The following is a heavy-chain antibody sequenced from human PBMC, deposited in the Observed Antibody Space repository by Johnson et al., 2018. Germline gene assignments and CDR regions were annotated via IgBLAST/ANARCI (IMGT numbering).Heavy chain of an antibody. CDR3: AQDVGPPLNCGLDV. CDR2: LSWNSGSI. CDR1: GFTFSSYA. Sequence: VQLVQSGGGVVQPGRSLRLSCAASGFTFSSYAMHWVRQAPGKGLEWVSGLSWNSGSIGFADSVKGRFTISSDNAKNSLYLQMNRLRAEDTALYSCAQDVGPPLNCGLDVWGQGTTVTVSS. D-gene: IGHD3/OR15-3a*01. V-gene: IGHV3-9*01. J-gene: IGHJ6*02.